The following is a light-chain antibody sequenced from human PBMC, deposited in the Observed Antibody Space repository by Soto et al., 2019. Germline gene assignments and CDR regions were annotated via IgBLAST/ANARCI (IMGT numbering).Light chain of an antibody. CDR2: AAS. CDR3: QQANSFPWT. J-gene: IGKJ1*01. Sequence: DIPMTQSPSSVSASVGDRVTITCRASQGIGSWLAWYQQKPGKAPKLLIYAASSLQSGVPSRFSGSGSGTDFTITISSLQFEDFATYYCQQANSFPWTFGQGTKVEIK. V-gene: IGKV1-12*01. CDR1: QGIGSW.